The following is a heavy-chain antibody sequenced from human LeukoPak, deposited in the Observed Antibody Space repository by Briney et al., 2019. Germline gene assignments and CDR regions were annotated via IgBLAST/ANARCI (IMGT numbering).Heavy chain of an antibody. V-gene: IGHV1-2*02. J-gene: IGHJ4*02. Sequence: ASVKVSCKASGYTFTGYYIHWVRQAPGQGLEWMGWINPNSGNTNCVQTFQGRVTMTRDTSISTAYMELSRLRSDDTAVYYCARDGHCSSTTCAQFDYWGQGALVTVSS. CDR3: ARDGHCSSTTCAQFDY. CDR1: GYTFTGYY. D-gene: IGHD2-2*03. CDR2: INPNSGNT.